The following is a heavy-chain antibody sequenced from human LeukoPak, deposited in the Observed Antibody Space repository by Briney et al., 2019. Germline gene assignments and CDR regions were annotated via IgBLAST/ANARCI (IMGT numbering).Heavy chain of an antibody. CDR2: ITGSGGST. V-gene: IGHV3-23*01. CDR3: TGGGWSTDAFDI. J-gene: IGHJ3*02. CDR1: GFTFSNYA. Sequence: PGGSLRLSCAASGFTFSNYAMSWVRQAPGKGLEWASGITGSGGSTNYADSVKGRFTISRDNSKNTLYLQMSSLRAEDTAVYYCTGGGWSTDAFDIWGQGTMVTVSS. D-gene: IGHD6-19*01.